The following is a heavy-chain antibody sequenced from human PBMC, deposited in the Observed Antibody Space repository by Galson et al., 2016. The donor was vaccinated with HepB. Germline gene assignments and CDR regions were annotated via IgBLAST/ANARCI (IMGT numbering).Heavy chain of an antibody. CDR1: GFTFDDYG. CDR2: INWNGGTT. CDR3: TKDGDSTGYYYSKFN. J-gene: IGHJ4*02. V-gene: IGHV3-20*04. Sequence: SLRLSCAASGFTFDDYGMNWARQVPGKGLEWVSGINWNGGTTNYVDSVKGRFTISRDKSKNTLYLQMNSLRAEDTAVYYCTKDGDSTGYYYSKFNWGQGTLVTVSS. D-gene: IGHD3-22*01.